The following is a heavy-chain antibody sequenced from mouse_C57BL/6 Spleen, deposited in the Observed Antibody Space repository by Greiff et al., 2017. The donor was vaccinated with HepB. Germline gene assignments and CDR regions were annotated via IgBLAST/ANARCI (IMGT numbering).Heavy chain of an antibody. CDR3: ARNRYYVDN. V-gene: IGHV1-80*01. J-gene: IGHJ2*01. CDR1: GYAFSSYW. Sequence: VQLQQSGAELVKPGASVKISCKASGYAFSSYWMNWVKQRPGTGLEWIGQIYPGDGDTNYNGKFKGKATLTEDKSSSTAYLQRSSLTSEDSAVYFCARNRYYVDNWGQGNTLTVSS. CDR2: IYPGDGDT.